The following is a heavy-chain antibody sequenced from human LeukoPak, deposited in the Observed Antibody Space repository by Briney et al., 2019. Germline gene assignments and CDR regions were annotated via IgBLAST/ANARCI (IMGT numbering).Heavy chain of an antibody. CDR2: MSGSGGST. J-gene: IGHJ4*02. CDR3: AKGRGPTGYYDSSGYYFDY. CDR1: GFTFSNYV. D-gene: IGHD3-22*01. Sequence: PGGSLRLSCAASGFTFSNYVVNWVRQAPGKGLEWVSAMSGSGGSTDYADSVKGRFTISRDNSKNTLYLQMNSLRAEDTAIYYCAKGRGPTGYYDSSGYYFDYWGQGTLVTVSS. V-gene: IGHV3-23*01.